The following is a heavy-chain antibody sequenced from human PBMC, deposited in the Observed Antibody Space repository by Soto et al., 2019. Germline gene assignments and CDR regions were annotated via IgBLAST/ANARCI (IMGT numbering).Heavy chain of an antibody. V-gene: IGHV1-2*04. CDR2: IKHNSGGT. CDR1: GYTFTGYY. Sequence: ASEKVSCNASGYTFTGYYMDWLRHAPGQGLEWMGWIKHNSGGTNYAQKFQGWVTITRDTSVSTAYMELSRLRSDDTAVYYCARGLNGGSYFHSDTTYEYWGQGTLVTVYS. D-gene: IGHD1-26*01. CDR3: ARGLNGGSYFHSDTTYEY. J-gene: IGHJ4*02.